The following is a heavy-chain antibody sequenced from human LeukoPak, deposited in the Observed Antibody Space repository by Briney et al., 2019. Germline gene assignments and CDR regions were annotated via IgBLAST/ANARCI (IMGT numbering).Heavy chain of an antibody. CDR3: AVLLKIYYYGSGDDI. Sequence: GGSLRLSCVASGFTFSSYWMHWVRQAPGKGLVWVSRINSDGRTITNADSVKGRFTISRDNSKNTLYLQMNSLRDEDTAVYYCAVLLKIYYYGSGDDIWGQGTMVTVSS. CDR2: INSDGRTI. D-gene: IGHD3-10*01. V-gene: IGHV3-74*01. J-gene: IGHJ3*02. CDR1: GFTFSSYW.